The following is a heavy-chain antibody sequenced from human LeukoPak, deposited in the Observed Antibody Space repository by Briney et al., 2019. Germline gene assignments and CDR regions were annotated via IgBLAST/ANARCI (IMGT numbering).Heavy chain of an antibody. CDR1: GFTFSSYS. Sequence: GGSLRLSCAASGFTFSSYSMNWVRQAPGKGLGWVSSISSSSSYIYYADSVKGRFTISRDNAKNSLYLQMNSLRAEDTAVYYCARDETTYYYDSSGYSIWGQGTMVTVSS. J-gene: IGHJ3*02. V-gene: IGHV3-21*01. CDR3: ARDETTYYYDSSGYSI. D-gene: IGHD3-22*01. CDR2: ISSSSSYI.